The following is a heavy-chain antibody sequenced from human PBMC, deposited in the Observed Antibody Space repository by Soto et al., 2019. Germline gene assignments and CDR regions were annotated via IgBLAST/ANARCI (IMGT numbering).Heavy chain of an antibody. CDR1: GYTLTSYA. CDR2: INAGNDDT. D-gene: IGHD3-9*01. J-gene: IGHJ4*02. V-gene: IGHV1-3*01. Sequence: ASVKVSCKASGYTLTSYAMQWVRQAPGQRLEWMGWINAGNDDTEYSQKFQGRVTITRDTSASTVYMELSSLTSEDMAVYYCARSRWDPYYDIWTAYPFDNWGRG. CDR3: ARSRWDPYYDIWTAYPFDN.